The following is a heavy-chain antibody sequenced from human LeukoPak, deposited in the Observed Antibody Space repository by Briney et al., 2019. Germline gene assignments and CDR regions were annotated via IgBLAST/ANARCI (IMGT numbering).Heavy chain of an antibody. CDR1: GFTFGHNG. D-gene: IGHD3-22*01. J-gene: IGHJ3*01. Sequence: GGSLRLSCVASGFTFGHNGMHWVRQAPGKGLEWPTVITYDGETTNYVDTVKGRFTISRDNSKNTVYLQMDSLRTEDTAVYYCAKDRGTITMTQDVWGQGTMVTVSS. CDR3: AKDRGTITMTQDV. V-gene: IGHV3-30*18. CDR2: ITYDGETT.